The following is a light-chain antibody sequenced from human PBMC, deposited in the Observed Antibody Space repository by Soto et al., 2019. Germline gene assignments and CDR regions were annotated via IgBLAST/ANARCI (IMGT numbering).Light chain of an antibody. Sequence: EIVLTQSPGTLSLSPGERATLSCRASQSVSSIYLAWFQQKPGQAPRLLIYGASNRATGIPDRFSGSGSGTDFTLTISRLEAEDFAVYFCQQYGRSWTFGQGTKVEIK. CDR1: QSVSSIY. CDR3: QQYGRSWT. V-gene: IGKV3-20*01. J-gene: IGKJ1*01. CDR2: GAS.